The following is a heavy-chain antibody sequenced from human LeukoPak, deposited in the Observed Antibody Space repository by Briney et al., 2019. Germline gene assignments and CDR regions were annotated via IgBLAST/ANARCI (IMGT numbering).Heavy chain of an antibody. CDR3: ATSLESYYYMDV. D-gene: IGHD5-24*01. V-gene: IGHV4-59*01. CDR2: IYYTGST. J-gene: IGHJ6*03. CDR1: GFTFSSYA. Sequence: PGGSLRLSCAASGFTFSSYAMSWVRQAPGKGLEWIGYIYYTGSTDYNPSLKSRVTISVETSKNQFSLQLSSVTAADTAIYYCATSLESYYYMDVWGKGTTVTVSS.